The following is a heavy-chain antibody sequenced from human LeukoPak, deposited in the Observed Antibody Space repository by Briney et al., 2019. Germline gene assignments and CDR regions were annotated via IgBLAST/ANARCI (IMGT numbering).Heavy chain of an antibody. V-gene: IGHV4-39*01. D-gene: IGHD3-10*01. CDR1: GGSISSSSYY. J-gene: IGHJ4*02. Sequence: SETLSLTCTVSGGSISSSSYYWGWIRQPPGKGLEWIGSIYYSGSTYYNPSINSRVTISVDTSKNQYSLKLSSVTAADTAVYYCATNLLRGVDYWGQGTLVTVSS. CDR3: ATNLLRGVDY. CDR2: IYYSGST.